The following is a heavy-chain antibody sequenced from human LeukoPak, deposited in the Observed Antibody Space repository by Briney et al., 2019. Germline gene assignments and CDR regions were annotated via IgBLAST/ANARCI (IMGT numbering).Heavy chain of an antibody. CDR3: ARGPAAMGCYYYGMDV. CDR1: GGTFISYA. Sequence: SVKVSCKASGGTFISYAISWVRQAPGQGLEWMGRIIPIFGIANYAQKFQGRVTITADKSTSTAYMELSSLRSEDTAVYYYARGPAAMGCYYYGMDVWGQGTTVTVSS. D-gene: IGHD2-2*01. CDR2: IIPIFGIA. V-gene: IGHV1-69*04. J-gene: IGHJ6*02.